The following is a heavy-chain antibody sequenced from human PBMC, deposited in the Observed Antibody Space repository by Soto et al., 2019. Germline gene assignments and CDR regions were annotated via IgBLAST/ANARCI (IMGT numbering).Heavy chain of an antibody. V-gene: IGHV3-15*01. CDR1: GFTFSNAW. J-gene: IGHJ4*02. CDR2: IKSKTDGGTT. D-gene: IGHD3-3*01. Sequence: SLRLSCAASGFTFSNAWMSWVRQAPGKGLEWVGRIKSKTDGGTTDYAAPVKGRFTISRDDSKNTLYLQMNSLKTEDTAVYYCTTQRYYDFWSGYSPLFDYWGQGTLVTVSS. CDR3: TTQRYYDFWSGYSPLFDY.